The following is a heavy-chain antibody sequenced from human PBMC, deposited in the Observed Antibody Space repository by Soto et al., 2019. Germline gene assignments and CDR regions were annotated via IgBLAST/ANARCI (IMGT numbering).Heavy chain of an antibody. CDR3: ARDLDETYYGDYDQDWFDP. J-gene: IGHJ5*02. Sequence: KTSETLSLTCAVYGGSFSGYYWSWIRQPPGKGLERIGEINHSGSTNYNPSLKSRVTISVDTSKNQFSLKLSSVTAADTAVYYCARDLDETYYGDYDQDWFDPWGQGTLVTVSS. D-gene: IGHD4-17*01. V-gene: IGHV4-34*01. CDR1: GGSFSGYY. CDR2: INHSGST.